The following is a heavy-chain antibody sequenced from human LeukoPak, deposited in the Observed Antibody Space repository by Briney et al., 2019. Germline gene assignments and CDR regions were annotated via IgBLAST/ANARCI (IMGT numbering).Heavy chain of an antibody. CDR1: GFTFSTYA. Sequence: PGGSLRLSCAASGFTFSTYAMNWVRQAPGKGLEWVSGVGGRDGSTFYADSVKGRFTISRDISKNILYLQINSLRAEDTALYYCAKGSGSSGWLYFDHWGQGTLVTVSS. V-gene: IGHV3-23*01. CDR3: AKGSGSSGWLYFDH. J-gene: IGHJ4*02. D-gene: IGHD6-19*01. CDR2: VGGRDGST.